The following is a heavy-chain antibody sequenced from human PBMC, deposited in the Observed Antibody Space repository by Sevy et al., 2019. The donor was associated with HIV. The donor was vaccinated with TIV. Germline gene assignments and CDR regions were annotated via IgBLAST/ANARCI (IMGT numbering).Heavy chain of an antibody. J-gene: IGHJ4*02. V-gene: IGHV3-53*01. CDR3: AGSYDILTGYDY. CDR2: IYSGGST. D-gene: IGHD3-9*01. CDR1: GFTVSSNY. Sequence: GGSLRLSCAASGFTVSSNYMSWVRQAPGKGLEWVSGIYSGGSTYYADSVKGRFTISRDNSKNTLYLQMNSLRAEDTAVYYCAGSYDILTGYDYWGQGTLVTVSS.